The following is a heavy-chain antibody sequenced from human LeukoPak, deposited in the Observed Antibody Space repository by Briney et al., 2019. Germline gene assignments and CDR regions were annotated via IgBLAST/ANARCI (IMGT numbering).Heavy chain of an antibody. V-gene: IGHV4-30-4*08. CDR2: IYYSGST. CDR1: GGSISSGDYY. J-gene: IGHJ4*02. Sequence: PSQTLSLTCTVSGGSISSGDYYWSWIRQPPGKGLEWIGYIYYSGSTYYNPSLKSRVTISVDTSKNQSSLKLSSVTAADTAVYYCARDRLQSNYFDYWGQGTLVTVSS. CDR3: ARDRLQSNYFDY. D-gene: IGHD3-16*02.